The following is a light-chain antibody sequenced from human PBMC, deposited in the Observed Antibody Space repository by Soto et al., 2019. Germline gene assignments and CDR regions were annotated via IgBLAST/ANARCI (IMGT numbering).Light chain of an antibody. J-gene: IGKJ4*01. CDR2: WAS. Sequence: DIVMTQSPDSLAVSLGERATINCKSSQSVLHSSNNKNYLAWYQQKPGQPPKLFIYWASTRESGVPDRFSGSGAGTDFTLTISSLQAEDVAVYYCQQYYITPLTFGGGTKGEIK. CDR3: QQYYITPLT. V-gene: IGKV4-1*01. CDR1: QSVLHSSNNKNY.